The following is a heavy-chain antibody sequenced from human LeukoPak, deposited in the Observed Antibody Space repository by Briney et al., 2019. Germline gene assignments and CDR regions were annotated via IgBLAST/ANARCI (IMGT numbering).Heavy chain of an antibody. D-gene: IGHD5-12*01. V-gene: IGHV1-2*02. J-gene: IGHJ5*02. CDR2: INPNSGGT. Sequence: ASVKVSCKASGYTFTGYYMHWVRQAPGQGLEWMGWINPNSGGTNYAQKFQGRVTMTRDTSISTAYMELSRLRSDDTVVYYCARYYSGYDLWSWFDPWGQGTLVTVSS. CDR3: ARYYSGYDLWSWFDP. CDR1: GYTFTGYY.